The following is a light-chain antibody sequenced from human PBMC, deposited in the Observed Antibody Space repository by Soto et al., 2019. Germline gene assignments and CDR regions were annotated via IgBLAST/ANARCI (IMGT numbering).Light chain of an antibody. CDR2: AAS. J-gene: IGKJ1*01. CDR3: QQSYSTPRT. Sequence: DIQMTQSPSSLSASVGEKNTKTCRASQSISSYLNWYQQKPGKAPKLLIYAASSLQSGVPSRFSGSGSGTDFTLTISSLQPEDFATYYCQQSYSTPRTFGQGTKVDIK. CDR1: QSISSY. V-gene: IGKV1-39*01.